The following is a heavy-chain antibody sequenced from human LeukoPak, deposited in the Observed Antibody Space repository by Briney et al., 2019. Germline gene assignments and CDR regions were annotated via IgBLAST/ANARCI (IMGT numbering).Heavy chain of an antibody. V-gene: IGHV3-53*01. Sequence: GGSLRLSCAASGFTVSSNYMSWVRQAPGKGLEWVSVIYSGGSTYYADSVKGRFTISRDNSKNTLYLQMNSLRAEDTAVYYCARSIAAAGDDAFDIWGQGTMVTVSS. J-gene: IGHJ3*02. D-gene: IGHD6-13*01. CDR1: GFTVSSNY. CDR3: ARSIAAAGDDAFDI. CDR2: IYSGGST.